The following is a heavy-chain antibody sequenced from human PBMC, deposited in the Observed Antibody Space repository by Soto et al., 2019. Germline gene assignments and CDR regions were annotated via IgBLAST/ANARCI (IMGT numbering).Heavy chain of an antibody. CDR1: GFTFSLYP. D-gene: IGHD2-2*01. Sequence: GGSLRLSCAASGFTFSLYPMNWVRQVPGKGLEWVSSISTSSNYIYYADSVKGRFTISRDNARNSLYLQMNSLRVDDTAVYYCARIDQAWGQGALATVSS. CDR3: ARIDQA. J-gene: IGHJ5*02. V-gene: IGHV3-21*01. CDR2: ISTSSNYI.